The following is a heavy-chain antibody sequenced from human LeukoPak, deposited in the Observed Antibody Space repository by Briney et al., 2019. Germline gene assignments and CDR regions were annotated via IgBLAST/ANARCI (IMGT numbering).Heavy chain of an antibody. CDR2: IYYSGTT. J-gene: IGHJ4*02. Sequence: SETLSLTCTVSGASFTSNYWSWIRQPPGKGLEWIGYIYYSGTTTYNPSLERRVTMSVDMSKTQVSLRLNSVTATDTTMYYCARLDCGGDCFVDYWGQGTLVTVSS. V-gene: IGHV4-59*08. D-gene: IGHD2-21*02. CDR3: ARLDCGGDCFVDY. CDR1: GASFTSNY.